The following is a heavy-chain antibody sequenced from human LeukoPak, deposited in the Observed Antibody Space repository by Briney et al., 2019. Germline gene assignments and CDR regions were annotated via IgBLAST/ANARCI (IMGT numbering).Heavy chain of an antibody. Sequence: GGSLRLSCAASGFTFSSHAVHWVRQAPGRGLEGVAFISYDGSVKYYADSVKGRFTISRDNSKNTLFLQMNSLRAEDTAVYYCAREEGASGSAFDYWGPGTLVTVSS. D-gene: IGHD3-10*01. CDR1: GFTFSSHA. CDR2: ISYDGSVK. V-gene: IGHV3-30*04. J-gene: IGHJ4*02. CDR3: AREEGASGSAFDY.